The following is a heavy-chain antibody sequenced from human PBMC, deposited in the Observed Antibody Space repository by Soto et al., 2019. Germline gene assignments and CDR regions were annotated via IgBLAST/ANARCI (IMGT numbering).Heavy chain of an antibody. V-gene: IGHV3-64D*08. D-gene: IGHD2-15*01. CDR3: LTTPRKSLANY. CDR1: GFTFTTYA. J-gene: IGHJ4*02. Sequence: GGSLRLSCSDSGFTFTTYAMYWVRQAPGKGLEYVSAISSNGDDTFYADAVKGRFTVSRDNSKSTLYLQMNSLRTEDTATYYCLTTPRKSLANYWGQGTLVTVSS. CDR2: ISSNGDDT.